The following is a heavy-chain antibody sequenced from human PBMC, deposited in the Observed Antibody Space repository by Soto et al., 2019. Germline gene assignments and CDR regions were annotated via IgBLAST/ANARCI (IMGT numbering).Heavy chain of an antibody. V-gene: IGHV4-34*01. CDR2: INHSGST. J-gene: IGHJ4*02. CDR1: GGSFSGYY. CDR3: ARSRTVTTCDY. D-gene: IGHD4-17*01. Sequence: SETLSLTXAVYGGSFSGYYWSWIRQPPGKGLEWIGEINHSGSTNYNPSLKSRVTISVDTSKNQFSLKLSSVTAADTAVYYCARSRTVTTCDYWGQGTLVTVSS.